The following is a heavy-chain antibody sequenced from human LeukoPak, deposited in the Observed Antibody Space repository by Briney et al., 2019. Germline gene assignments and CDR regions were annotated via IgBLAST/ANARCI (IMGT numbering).Heavy chain of an antibody. J-gene: IGHJ4*02. CDR1: GFTFSGYV. Sequence: GGSLRLSCVASGFTFSGYVMHWVRQAPGKGLEWVAVIWFDGSNYYYADFVKGRFTISRDSSKNTLYLQMNSLRAEDTAVYYCARAGYSYPTGGWDYWGQGTLVTVSS. CDR3: ARAGYSYPTGGWDY. V-gene: IGHV3-33*01. D-gene: IGHD5-18*01. CDR2: IWFDGSNY.